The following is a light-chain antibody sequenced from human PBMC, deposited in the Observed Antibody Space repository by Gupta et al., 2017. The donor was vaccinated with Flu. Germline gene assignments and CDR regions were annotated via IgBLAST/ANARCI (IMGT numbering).Light chain of an antibody. CDR1: QSINSW. CDR3: QQDNNYPIT. Sequence: DIQMTQSPSTLSASVGDRLTITCRASQSINSWLAWYQQKPGKAPKLLIYKASSLESGVPSRFSGSGSGTDFTLTISSLRPDDFATYYCQQDNNYPITFGGGTKVEIK. CDR2: KAS. V-gene: IGKV1-5*03. J-gene: IGKJ4*01.